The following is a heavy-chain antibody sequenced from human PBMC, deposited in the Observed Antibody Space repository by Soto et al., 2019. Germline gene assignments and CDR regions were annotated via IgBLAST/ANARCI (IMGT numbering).Heavy chain of an antibody. CDR3: ARPIPPQQLGPMDV. CDR1: GGSISSSSYY. Sequence: QLQLQESGPGLVKPSETLSLTCSVSGGSISSSSYYWGWIRQPPGKGLEWIGSIYYSGSTYYNPSLKSRVTISVDTSKNQFSLKLSSVTAADTAVYYCARPIPPQQLGPMDVWGQGTTVTVSS. V-gene: IGHV4-39*01. J-gene: IGHJ6*02. CDR2: IYYSGST. D-gene: IGHD6-13*01.